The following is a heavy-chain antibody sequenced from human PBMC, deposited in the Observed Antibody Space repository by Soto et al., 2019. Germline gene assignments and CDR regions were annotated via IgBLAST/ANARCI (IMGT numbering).Heavy chain of an antibody. V-gene: IGHV1-58*01. Sequence: ASVKVSCKASGFTFTSSAVQWVRQARGQRLEWIGWIVVGSGNTNYAQKFQERVTITRDMSTSTAYMELSSLRSEDTAVYYCAADTGATRSHTYYYYGMDVWGQGTTVTVSS. J-gene: IGHJ6*02. D-gene: IGHD1-26*01. CDR2: IVVGSGNT. CDR1: GFTFTSSA. CDR3: AADTGATRSHTYYYYGMDV.